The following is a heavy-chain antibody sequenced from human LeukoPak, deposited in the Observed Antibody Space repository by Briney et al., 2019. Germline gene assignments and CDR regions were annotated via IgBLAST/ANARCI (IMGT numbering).Heavy chain of an antibody. Sequence: GRSLRLSCAASGFTFSSYAMHWVRQAPGKGLEWVAVISYDGSNKYYADSVKGRFTISRDNSKNTLYLQMNSLGAEDTAVYYCASARITMIVVVNTTSDDYWGQGTLVTVSS. CDR3: ASARITMIVVVNTTSDDY. CDR1: GFTFSSYA. CDR2: ISYDGSNK. J-gene: IGHJ4*02. D-gene: IGHD3-22*01. V-gene: IGHV3-30*04.